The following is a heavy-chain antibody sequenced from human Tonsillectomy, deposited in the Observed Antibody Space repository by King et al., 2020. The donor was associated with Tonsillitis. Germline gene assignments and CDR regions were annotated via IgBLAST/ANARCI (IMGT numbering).Heavy chain of an antibody. CDR2: INQDGSEK. CDR1: GFTFSRYW. J-gene: IGHJ6*02. V-gene: IGHV3-7*01. CDR3: AREKDAEVVSVRSYYGMDV. D-gene: IGHD2-15*01. Sequence: EVQLVESGGGLVQPGGSLRLSCAASGFTFSRYWLTWVRQAPGKGLEWVANINQDGSEKYYVDSMKGRFTISRDNAKNSLYLHMNSLRVEDTAVYYCAREKDAEVVSVRSYYGMDVWGQGTAVTVSS.